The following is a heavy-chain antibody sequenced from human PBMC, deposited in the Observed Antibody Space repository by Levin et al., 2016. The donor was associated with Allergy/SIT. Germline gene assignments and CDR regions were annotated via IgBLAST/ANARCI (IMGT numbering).Heavy chain of an antibody. CDR2: IGNDGERT. J-gene: IGHJ4*02. CDR3: VKEEWTGGKPSLDY. Sequence: GESLKISCAASGFTFSNYAISWLRQAPGKGPEWVSAIGNDGERTYFADSVKGRFTLSRDNSKNTLYLQMNSLRREDTAVYYCVKEEWTGGKPSLDYWGRGTLVTVSS. CDR1: GFTFSNYA. V-gene: IGHV3-23*01. D-gene: IGHD2-8*01.